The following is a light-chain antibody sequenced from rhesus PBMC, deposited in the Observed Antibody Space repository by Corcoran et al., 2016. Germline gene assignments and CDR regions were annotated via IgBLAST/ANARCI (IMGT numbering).Light chain of an antibody. CDR3: QQHNSYPPT. J-gene: IGKJ4*01. CDR2: DAS. CDR1: QGISKY. V-gene: IGKV1-25*01. Sequence: DIQMTQSPSSLSASVGDTVTITCQASQGISKYLAWYQQTPGKAPKLLINDASTLQSGVPSRFSGSGSETAFTLTISSLQPENFATYYCQQHNSYPPTFGGGTKVELK.